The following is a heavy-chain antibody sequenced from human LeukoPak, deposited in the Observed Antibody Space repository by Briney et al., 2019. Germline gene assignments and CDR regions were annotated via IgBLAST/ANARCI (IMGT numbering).Heavy chain of an antibody. Sequence: GGSLRLSCAASGFTFSSCSMNWIRQAPGKGLEWVSSISSSSSYIYYADSVKGRFTTSRDNAKNSLYLQMNSLRAEDTAVYYCARDPLGGVIDYFDYWGQGTLVTVSS. D-gene: IGHD3-16*02. V-gene: IGHV3-21*01. J-gene: IGHJ4*02. CDR3: ARDPLGGVIDYFDY. CDR2: ISSSSSYI. CDR1: GFTFSSCS.